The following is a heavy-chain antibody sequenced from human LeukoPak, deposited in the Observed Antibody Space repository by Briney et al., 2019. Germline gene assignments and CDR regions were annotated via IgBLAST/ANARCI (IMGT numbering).Heavy chain of an antibody. CDR2: IYPTSGGT. V-gene: IGHV1-2*02. J-gene: IGHJ4*02. CDR1: GYTFTGYY. D-gene: IGHD1/OR15-1a*01. Sequence: ASVKVSCKASGYTFTGYYIHWVRQAPGQGLEWMGWIYPTSGGTKYAQKFQGRVTMTRDTSISTAYMELSRLRADDTAVFYCARGGGAWDNPFDHSGQGTLVTVSS. CDR3: ARGGGAWDNPFDH.